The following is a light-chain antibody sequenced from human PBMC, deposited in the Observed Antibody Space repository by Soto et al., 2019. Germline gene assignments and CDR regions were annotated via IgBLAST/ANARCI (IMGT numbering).Light chain of an antibody. V-gene: IGKV3-20*01. CDR3: QQYGRSPNT. Sequence: EVVLTQSPGTLSLSPGERATLSSRASQSVSSTYLAWYQQKPGQSPRLLIYSTSSRATGTPDRFSGSGSGTDFALTISRLEPEDFAVYYCQQYGRSPNTFGQGTKLEI. J-gene: IGKJ2*01. CDR2: STS. CDR1: QSVSSTY.